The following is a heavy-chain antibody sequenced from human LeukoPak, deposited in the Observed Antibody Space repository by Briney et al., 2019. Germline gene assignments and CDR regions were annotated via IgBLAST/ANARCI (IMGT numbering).Heavy chain of an antibody. CDR1: GYTFTGYY. D-gene: IGHD3-22*01. V-gene: IGHV1-2*02. J-gene: IGHJ4*02. CDR2: INPNSGDT. CDR3: ARRYYDSSGYFIDY. Sequence: ASVKVSCKASGYTFTGYYIHWVRQAPGQGLEWMGWINPNSGDTNYAQKFQGRVTMTRDTSISTAYMELSSLRSDDTAVYFCARRYYDSSGYFIDYWGQGTLVTVSS.